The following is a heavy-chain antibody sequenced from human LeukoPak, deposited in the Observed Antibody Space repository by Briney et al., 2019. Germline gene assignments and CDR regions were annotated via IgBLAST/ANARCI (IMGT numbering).Heavy chain of an antibody. CDR1: GFTFSSYA. CDR2: ISGSGGST. V-gene: IGHV3-23*01. J-gene: IGHJ5*02. CDR3: AKSIVLIGDNWFDP. Sequence: GGALRLSCAASGFTFSSYAMSWVRPAPGKGLAWVSAISGSGGSTYYADSVKGRFTISRDNSKNTLYLQMNSLRAEDTAVYYCAKSIVLIGDNWFDPWGQGTLVTVSS. D-gene: IGHD2-8*02.